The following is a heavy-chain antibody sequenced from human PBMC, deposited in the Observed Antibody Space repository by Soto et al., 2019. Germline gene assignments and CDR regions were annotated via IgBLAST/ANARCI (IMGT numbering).Heavy chain of an antibody. CDR3: ASPINY. J-gene: IGHJ4*02. CDR1: GCSIRSSSYY. CDR2: IYYSGST. Sequence: PSDTLSLTCPLSGCSIRSSSYYWGWIRQPPGKGLEWIGSIYYSGSTYYNPSLKSRVTISVDTSKNQFSLKLSSVTAADTAVYYCASPINYWGQGTLVTVS. V-gene: IGHV4-39*01.